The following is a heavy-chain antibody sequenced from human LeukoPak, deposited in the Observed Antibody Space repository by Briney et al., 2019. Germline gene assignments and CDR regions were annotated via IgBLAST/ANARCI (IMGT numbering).Heavy chain of an antibody. J-gene: IGHJ5*02. CDR2: INPNSGGT. V-gene: IGHV1-2*02. CDR1: GYTFTGYY. Sequence: ASVKVSCKASGYTFTGYYMHCVRQAPGQGLEWMGWINPNSGGTNYAQKFQGRVTMTRDTSISTAYMELSRLRSDDTAVYYCAREAAHYGDYNWFDPWGQGTLVTVSS. CDR3: AREAAHYGDYNWFDP. D-gene: IGHD4-17*01.